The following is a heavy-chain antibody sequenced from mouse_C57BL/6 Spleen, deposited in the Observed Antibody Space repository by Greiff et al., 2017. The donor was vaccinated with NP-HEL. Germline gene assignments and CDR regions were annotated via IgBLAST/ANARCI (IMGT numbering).Heavy chain of an antibody. V-gene: IGHV1-64*01. CDR2: IHPNSGST. CDR3: ARREPNWDYFDY. CDR1: GYTFTSYW. D-gene: IGHD4-1*01. J-gene: IGHJ2*01. Sequence: QVQLQQPGAELVKPGASVKLSCKASGYTFTSYWMHWVKQRPGQGLEWIGMIHPNSGSTNYNEKFKSKATLTVDKSSSTAYMQLSSLTSEDSAVYYCARREPNWDYFDYWGQGTTLTVSS.